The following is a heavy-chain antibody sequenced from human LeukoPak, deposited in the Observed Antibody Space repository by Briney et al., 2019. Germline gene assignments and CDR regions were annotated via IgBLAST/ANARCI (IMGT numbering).Heavy chain of an antibody. CDR1: GFSFSDSY. CDR2: IKSSDTST. CDR3: ARRGNMSSHAFDI. V-gene: IGHV3-11*01. J-gene: IGHJ3*02. Sequence: GGSLRLSCAASGFSFSDSYMSWIRQAPGQGLEWLSYIKSSDTSTFYADSVKSRFTVSRDNAKNSLYLQMNSLRAEDTAVYYCARRGNMSSHAFDIWAKGQWSPSLQ. D-gene: IGHD2/OR15-2a*01.